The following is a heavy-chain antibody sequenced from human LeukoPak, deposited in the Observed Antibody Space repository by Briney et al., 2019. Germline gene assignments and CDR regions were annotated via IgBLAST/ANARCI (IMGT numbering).Heavy chain of an antibody. D-gene: IGHD6-6*01. Sequence: SQTLSLTCTVSGGSISSGSYYWSWIRQPAGKGLEWIGRIYTSGSTNYNPSLKSRVTISVDTSKNQFSLKLSSVTAAHTAVYYCARESLIAARRGYYYYMDIWGKGTTVTVSS. CDR3: ARESLIAARRGYYYYMDI. CDR1: GGSISSGSYY. J-gene: IGHJ6*03. V-gene: IGHV4-61*02. CDR2: IYTSGST.